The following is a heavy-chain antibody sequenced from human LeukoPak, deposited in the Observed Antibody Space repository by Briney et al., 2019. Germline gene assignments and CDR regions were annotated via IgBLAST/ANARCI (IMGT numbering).Heavy chain of an antibody. CDR2: INGRGGLI. J-gene: IGHJ4*02. V-gene: IGHV3-48*03. Sequence: GGSLRLSCVASGFSFSIYNMIWVRQAPGKGLEWVASINGRGGLIYYANSVKGRFTISRDNARNSLYLQLNSLRGEDTAVYYCARENNGDRYYFDCWGQGALVTVS. CDR3: ARENNGDRYYFDC. D-gene: IGHD2-8*01. CDR1: GFSFSIYN.